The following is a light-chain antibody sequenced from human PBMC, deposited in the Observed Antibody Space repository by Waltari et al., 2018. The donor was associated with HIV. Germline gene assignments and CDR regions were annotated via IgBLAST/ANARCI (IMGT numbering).Light chain of an antibody. CDR3: QQYYNWPPLT. V-gene: IGKV3-15*01. CDR2: VAS. CDR1: QSVRTS. J-gene: IGKJ4*01. Sequence: EIVLTQSPATLSVSPGERATLSCRASQSVRTSLAWYQQRPGQPPRLLVYVASTRATDIPARFSGSGSGTDFTLTISSLQSEDFAVYYCQQYYNWPPLTFGGGTKVEI.